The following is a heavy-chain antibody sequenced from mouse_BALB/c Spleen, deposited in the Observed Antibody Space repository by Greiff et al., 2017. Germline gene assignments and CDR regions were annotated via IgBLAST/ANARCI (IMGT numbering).Heavy chain of an antibody. Sequence: EVKLVESGGGLVQPGGSLRLSCATSGFTFSVFYMEWVRQPPGKRLEWIVASRNKANDYTTEYSASVKGRFIVSRATSQSILYLQMHALRAEDTAIYDCASDSYGPRMDYWGQGTSVTVSA. CDR1: GFTFSVFY. CDR3: ASDSYGPRMDY. J-gene: IGHJ4*01. D-gene: IGHD1-2*01. CDR2: SRNKANDYTT. V-gene: IGHV7-1*02.